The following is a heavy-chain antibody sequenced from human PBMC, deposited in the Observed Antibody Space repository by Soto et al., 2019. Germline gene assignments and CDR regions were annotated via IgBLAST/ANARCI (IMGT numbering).Heavy chain of an antibody. D-gene: IGHD4-17*01. CDR1: GFRFDDYA. V-gene: IGHV3-9*01. CDR2: VSWSSGSI. CDR3: ARTTVTTGFYYGTDL. J-gene: IGHJ6*02. Sequence: GGSLRLSCAASGFRFDDYAMHWVRQAPGKGLEWVSGVSWSSGSIGYAASVKGRFTISRDNDGNSLFLQMNGLRSDDTALYYCARTTVTTGFYYGTDLWGQGTMVTVSS.